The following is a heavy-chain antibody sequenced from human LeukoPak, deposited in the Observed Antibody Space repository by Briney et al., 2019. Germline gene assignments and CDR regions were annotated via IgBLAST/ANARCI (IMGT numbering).Heavy chain of an antibody. CDR1: GYSFTSYW. CDR3: ARQEYYYDSSGYYPVGFDY. D-gene: IGHD3-22*01. Sequence: GESLKISCKGSGYSFTSYWIGWVRQIPGKGLEWMGIIYPGDSDTRYSPSFQSQVTISADKSISTAYLQWSSLKASDTAMYYCARQEYYYDSSGYYPVGFDYWGQGTLVTVSS. J-gene: IGHJ4*02. V-gene: IGHV5-51*01. CDR2: IYPGDSDT.